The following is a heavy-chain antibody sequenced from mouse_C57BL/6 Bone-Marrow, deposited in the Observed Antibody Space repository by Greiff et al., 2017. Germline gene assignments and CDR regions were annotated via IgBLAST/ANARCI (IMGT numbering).Heavy chain of an antibody. Sequence: VQLQQPGAELVRPGSSVKLSCKASGYTFTSYWMDWVKQRPGQGLEWIGNIYPSDSETHYNQKFKDKATLTVDKSSSTAYMQLSSLTSEDSAVYYCARKDYGSSAWFAYWGQGTLVTVSA. CDR1: GYTFTSYW. D-gene: IGHD1-1*01. V-gene: IGHV1-61*01. CDR2: IYPSDSET. CDR3: ARKDYGSSAWFAY. J-gene: IGHJ3*01.